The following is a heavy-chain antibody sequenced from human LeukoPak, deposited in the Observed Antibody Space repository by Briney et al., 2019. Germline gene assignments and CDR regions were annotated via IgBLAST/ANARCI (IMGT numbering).Heavy chain of an antibody. D-gene: IGHD1-26*01. CDR1: GGSISSYY. Sequence: SETLSLTCTVSGGSISSYYWSWIRQPPGKGLEWIGYIYYSGSTNYNPSLKSRVTISVDTSKNQFSLKLSSVTAADTAVYYCTREERGSYAVDYWGQGTLVTVSS. J-gene: IGHJ4*02. CDR3: TREERGSYAVDY. CDR2: IYYSGST. V-gene: IGHV4-59*12.